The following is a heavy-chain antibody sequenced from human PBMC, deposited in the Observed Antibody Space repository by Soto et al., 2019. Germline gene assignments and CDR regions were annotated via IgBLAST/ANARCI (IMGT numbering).Heavy chain of an antibody. V-gene: IGHV4-31*03. CDR3: ARRYSNSGDGFDY. Sequence: SETLSLTCTVSGGSISSGGFYWSWIRQHPGKGPEWIGYIYYSGSTYYNPPLKSRVTISVDTSENQFSLKLSSVTAADTAVYYCARRYSNSGDGFDYWGQGTLVTVSS. CDR2: IYYSGST. D-gene: IGHD4-4*01. CDR1: GGSISSGGFY. J-gene: IGHJ4*02.